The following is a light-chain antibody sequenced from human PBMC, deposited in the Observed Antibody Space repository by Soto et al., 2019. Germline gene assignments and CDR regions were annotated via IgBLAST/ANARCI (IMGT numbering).Light chain of an antibody. Sequence: DIQLTQSPSSLSASVGDRVTITCRASQSITSYLNWYQQKPGKAPKLLIYAASTLQTGVPSRFSGSGSGTDFTLTIGSLQPEDFTVYFCQQCYTTPRTFGQGTRV. CDR2: AAS. CDR3: QQCYTTPRT. V-gene: IGKV1-39*01. J-gene: IGKJ1*01. CDR1: QSITSY.